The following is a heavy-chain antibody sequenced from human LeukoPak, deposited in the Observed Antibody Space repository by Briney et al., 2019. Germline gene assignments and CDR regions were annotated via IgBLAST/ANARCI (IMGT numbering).Heavy chain of an antibody. J-gene: IGHJ4*02. D-gene: IGHD6-19*01. CDR1: GFTFSSYG. CDR2: INADGSTT. CDR3: ATLISGWSLY. Sequence: PGRSLRLSCAASGFTFSSYGMHWVRQAPGKGLVWVSRINADGSTTSYADSVRGRFTISRDNAKNTLYLQMNSLRAEDTAVYYCATLISGWSLYWGQGTLVTVSS. V-gene: IGHV3-74*01.